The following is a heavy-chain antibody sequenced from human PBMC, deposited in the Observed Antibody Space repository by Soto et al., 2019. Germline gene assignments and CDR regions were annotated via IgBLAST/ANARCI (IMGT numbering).Heavy chain of an antibody. V-gene: IGHV3-53*01. J-gene: IGHJ6*02. D-gene: IGHD5-18*01. Sequence: EAQLVESGGGLIQPGGSLRLSCAASGFTVSDNYITWVRQAPGRGLEWVSLLYSGGGIYYAEYVKGRFTISRDTSKKTLYLQMNSLRTEDTAVYYCARSDPGYAYGLNVWGQGTTVTVSS. CDR2: LYSGGGI. CDR1: GFTVSDNY. CDR3: ARSDPGYAYGLNV.